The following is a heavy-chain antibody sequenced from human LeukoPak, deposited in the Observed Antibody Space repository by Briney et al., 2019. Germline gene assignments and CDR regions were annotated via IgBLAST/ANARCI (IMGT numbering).Heavy chain of an antibody. Sequence: GGSLRLSCAASGFTFSSYAMSWVRQAPGKGLEWVSAISGSGISIYYADSVKGRFTISRDNPKNTLYLQLNSLRVEDTAVYCAKLASNYGSGSLFSDYWGQGTLVTVSS. V-gene: IGHV3-23*01. J-gene: IGHJ4*02. CDR3: AKLASNYGSGSLFSDY. CDR1: GFTFSSYA. D-gene: IGHD3-10*01. CDR2: ISGSGISI.